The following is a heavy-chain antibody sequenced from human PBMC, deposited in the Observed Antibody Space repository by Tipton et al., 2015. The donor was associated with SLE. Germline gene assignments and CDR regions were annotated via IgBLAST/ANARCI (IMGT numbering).Heavy chain of an antibody. CDR1: GGSFSGYY. CDR2: IKQDGSEK. Sequence: LSLTCAVYGGSFSGYYWSWIRQPPGKGLEWVANIKQDGSEKYYVDSVKGRFTISRDNAKNSLYLQMNSLRAEDTAVYYCARAPFGYSSGWYLDYWGQGTLVTVSS. V-gene: IGHV3-7*03. J-gene: IGHJ4*02. D-gene: IGHD6-19*01. CDR3: ARAPFGYSSGWYLDY.